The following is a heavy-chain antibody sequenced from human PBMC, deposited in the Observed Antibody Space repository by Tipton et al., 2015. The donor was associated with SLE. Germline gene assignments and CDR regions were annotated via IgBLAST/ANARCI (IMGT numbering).Heavy chain of an antibody. Sequence: QVQLVQSGAEVKKPGSSVKVSCKASGGTFSSYAISWVRQAPGQGLEWMGGIIPNSGNTGYAQKFQGRVTMTRNTSVSTAYMELSSLRSEDTAVYYCATVSPSGSYLGGDAFDIWGQGTMVTVSS. D-gene: IGHD1-26*01. CDR2: IIPNSGNT. J-gene: IGHJ3*02. CDR1: GGTFSSYA. V-gene: IGHV1-8*02. CDR3: ATVSPSGSYLGGDAFDI.